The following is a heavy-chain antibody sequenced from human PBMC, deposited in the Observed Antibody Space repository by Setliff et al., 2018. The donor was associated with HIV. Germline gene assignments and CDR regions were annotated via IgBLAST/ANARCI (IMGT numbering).Heavy chain of an antibody. CDR2: VYHAGLI. CDR3: VRHAGSAWSFLDF. Sequence: KPSETLSLTCSVSGASITSLGYYWGWVRQPPGRGLEWIGNVYHAGLIYYSPSLKSRAAISVDTSRNQFFLTLTSVTAADTAVFYCVRHAGSAWSFLDFWGQGALVTVSS. D-gene: IGHD6-19*01. CDR1: GASITSLGYY. J-gene: IGHJ4*02. V-gene: IGHV4-39*01.